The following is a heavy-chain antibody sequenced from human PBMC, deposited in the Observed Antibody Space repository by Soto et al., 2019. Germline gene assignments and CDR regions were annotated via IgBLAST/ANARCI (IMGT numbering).Heavy chain of an antibody. D-gene: IGHD3-3*01. CDR2: IYYSGST. CDR3: EKGVFGKGNLFEP. CDR1: GGSISSYY. V-gene: IGHV4-59*01. Sequence: PSETLSLTCTVSGGSISSYYWGWIRQPPGKGLEWIGYIYYSGSTNYNPSLKSRVTISVDTSKNQFSLKLSSVTAADTAVYYCEKGVFGKGNLFEPLGQGTLVTVSS. J-gene: IGHJ5*02.